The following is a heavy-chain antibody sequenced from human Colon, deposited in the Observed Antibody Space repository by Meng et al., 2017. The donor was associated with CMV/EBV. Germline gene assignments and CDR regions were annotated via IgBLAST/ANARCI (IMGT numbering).Heavy chain of an antibody. J-gene: IGHJ4*02. Sequence: GESLKISCAASGFTFRSYGMHWVRQAPGKGLEWVAFIHYDGSDKYYADSVKGRFTISRDNSNNTLYLQINSPRAEDTAVYYCARGGRSMYQLLSIYWGQGTLVTVSS. CDR3: ARGGRSMYQLLSIY. V-gene: IGHV3-30*02. CDR2: IHYDGSDK. D-gene: IGHD2-2*01. CDR1: GFTFRSYG.